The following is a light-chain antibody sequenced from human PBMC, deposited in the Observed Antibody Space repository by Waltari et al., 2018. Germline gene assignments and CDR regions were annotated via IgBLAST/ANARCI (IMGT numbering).Light chain of an antibody. Sequence: QSALTQPASVSGSPGQSIPISCTGTSSDVGAYKYVPWYQQHPGKAPKLMIFDVSNRPSGVSTRFSGSKSGNTASLTISGLQAEDEAVYHCSSYTSSSSRLFGGGTKVTVL. CDR2: DVS. J-gene: IGLJ3*02. CDR1: SSDVGAYKY. V-gene: IGLV2-14*03. CDR3: SSYTSSSSRL.